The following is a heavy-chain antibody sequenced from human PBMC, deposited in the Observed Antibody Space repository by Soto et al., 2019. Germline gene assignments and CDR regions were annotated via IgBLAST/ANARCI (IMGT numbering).Heavy chain of an antibody. CDR2: INHSGST. CDR3: ARGRSPRYYYYGMDV. CDR1: GGAFSGYY. J-gene: IGHJ6*02. V-gene: IGHV4-34*01. Sequence: SETLSLTCAVYGGAFSGYYWSWIREPPGKGLEWIGEINHSGSTNYNPSLKSRVTISVYTSKNQSSLKLSSVTAADTAVYYCARGRSPRYYYYGMDVWGQGTTVTVSS.